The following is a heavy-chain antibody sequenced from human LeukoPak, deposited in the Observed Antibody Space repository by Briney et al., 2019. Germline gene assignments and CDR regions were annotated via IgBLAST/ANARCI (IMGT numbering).Heavy chain of an antibody. D-gene: IGHD2-2*01. CDR1: GFTFSSYS. Sequence: PGGSLRLSCAASGFTFSSYSMNWVRQAPGKGLEWVSYISSASGSIYYADSVKGRFTISRDYAKNSLFLQMNSLRAEDTAVYYCARLPAYCSSTSCYYDYWGQGTLVTVSS. V-gene: IGHV3-48*04. J-gene: IGHJ4*02. CDR3: ARLPAYCSSTSCYYDY. CDR2: ISSASGSI.